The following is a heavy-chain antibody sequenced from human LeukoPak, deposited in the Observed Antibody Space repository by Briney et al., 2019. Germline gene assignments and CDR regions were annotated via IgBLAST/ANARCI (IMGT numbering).Heavy chain of an antibody. CDR1: GFTVSNNY. Sequence: GGSLRLSCAASGFTVSNNYMSWVRQAPGKGLEWVSVVYSGAGTYYADSVKGRFTISRDNSKNTLYLQMNSLRVEDTAVYYCARDSSGPAYWGQGTLVTVSS. V-gene: IGHV3-66*01. CDR3: ARDSSGPAY. J-gene: IGHJ4*02. CDR2: VYSGAGT. D-gene: IGHD6-19*01.